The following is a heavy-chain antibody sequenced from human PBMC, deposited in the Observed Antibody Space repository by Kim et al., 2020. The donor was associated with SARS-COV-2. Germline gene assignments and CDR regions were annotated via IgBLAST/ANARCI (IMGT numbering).Heavy chain of an antibody. CDR2: IRSKAYGGTT. V-gene: IGHV3-49*03. D-gene: IGHD3-3*01. Sequence: GGSLRLSCAASGFTFGDYAMSWFRQAPGKGLEWVGVIRSKAYGGTTAYAASVKGSFTISRDDYKSIDHLQMNSLKTEDTAVYYCTRDPPLHYDYWSGYYTGDYYSHGMDVWGQGTTVTVSS. CDR1: GFTFGDYA. J-gene: IGHJ6*02. CDR3: TRDPPLHYDYWSGYYTGDYYSHGMDV.